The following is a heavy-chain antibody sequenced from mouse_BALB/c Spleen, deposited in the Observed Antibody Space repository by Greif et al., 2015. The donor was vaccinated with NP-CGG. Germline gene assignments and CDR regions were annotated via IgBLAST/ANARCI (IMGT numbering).Heavy chain of an antibody. CDR3: ARKYGNYFDY. J-gene: IGHJ2*01. Sequence: QVQLQQSEAELAKPGASVKMSCKASGYTFTSYWMHWVKQRPGQGLEWIGYINPSTGYTEYNQKFKDKATLTADKSSSTAYMQLSSLTSEDSAVYYCARKYGNYFDYWGQGTTLTVSS. V-gene: IGHV1-7*01. CDR2: INPSTGYT. D-gene: IGHD2-10*02. CDR1: GYTFTSYW.